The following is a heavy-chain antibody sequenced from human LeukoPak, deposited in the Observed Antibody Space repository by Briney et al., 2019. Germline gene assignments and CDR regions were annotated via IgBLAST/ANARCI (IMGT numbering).Heavy chain of an antibody. CDR3: ARLPPGFGATNSDY. V-gene: IGHV1-2*06. Sequence: ASVKVSCKASGYTFTGYYIHWVRQAPGQGLEWMGRINPNSGGTNYALKFQGRVTMTRDTSISTAYMELSRLRSDDTAVYYCARLPPGFGATNSDYWGQGTLVTVSS. CDR1: GYTFTGYY. D-gene: IGHD1-26*01. CDR2: INPNSGGT. J-gene: IGHJ4*02.